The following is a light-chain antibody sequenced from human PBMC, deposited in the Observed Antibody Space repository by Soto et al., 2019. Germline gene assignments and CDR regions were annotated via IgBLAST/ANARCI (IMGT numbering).Light chain of an antibody. V-gene: IGKV1-5*03. CDR2: KAT. CDR1: QSVQIW. Sequence: IQLTQSPSTLSASERDRVTITFRASQSVQIWLAWFQQKPGKAHILLNYKATTLETGVPSRFSGSGSETEFTLTISDLQPDDLGTYYCQQYNNYFTFGQGTKVDIK. J-gene: IGKJ1*01. CDR3: QQYNNYFT.